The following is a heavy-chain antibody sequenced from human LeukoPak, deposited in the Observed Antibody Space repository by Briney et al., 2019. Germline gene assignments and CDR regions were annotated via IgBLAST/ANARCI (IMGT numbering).Heavy chain of an antibody. D-gene: IGHD6-19*01. V-gene: IGHV4-39*07. J-gene: IGHJ4*02. CDR2: IYYSGST. Sequence: SETLSLTCTVSGGSISSSSYYWGWIRQPPGKGLEWIGSIYYSGSTYYNPSLKSRVTISVDTSKNQFSLKLSSVTAADTAVYYCARDSLDQIAVAGTFDYWGQGTLVTVSS. CDR3: ARDSLDQIAVAGTFDY. CDR1: GGSISSSSYY.